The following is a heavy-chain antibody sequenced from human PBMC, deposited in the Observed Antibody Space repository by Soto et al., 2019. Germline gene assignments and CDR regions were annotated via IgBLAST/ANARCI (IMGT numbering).Heavy chain of an antibody. D-gene: IGHD5-12*01. J-gene: IGHJ4*02. V-gene: IGHV3-23*01. CDR3: AKGAWLDF. Sequence: CEASGFSFSTFDMSWVRQAPGKGLQCVSFIRGSDGTTYYADSVRGRFTISRDNSRNTLYLQMNSLRADDTALYYCAKGAWLDFWDRGTLVTVS. CDR1: GFSFSTFD. CDR2: IRGSDGTT.